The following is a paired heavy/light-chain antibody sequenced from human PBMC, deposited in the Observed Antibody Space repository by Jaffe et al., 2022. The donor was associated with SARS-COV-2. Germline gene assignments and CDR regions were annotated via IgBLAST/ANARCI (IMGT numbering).Heavy chain of an antibody. CDR2: ISWDGGST. CDR1: GFTFDDYT. V-gene: IGHV3-43*01. J-gene: IGHJ3*02. CDR3: AKLPPFEQQLVDAFDI. D-gene: IGHD6-13*01. Sequence: EVQLVESGGVVVQPGGSLRLSCAASGFTFDDYTMHWVRQAPGKGLEWVSLISWDGGSTYYADSVKGRFTISRDNSKNSLYLQMNSLRTEDTALYYCAKLPPFEQQLVDAFDIWGQGTMVTVSS.
Light chain of an antibody. CDR1: SSNIGSNY. J-gene: IGLJ1*01. V-gene: IGLV1-47*01. CDR2: RNN. Sequence: QSVLTQPPSASGTPGQRVTISCSGSSSNIGSNYVYWYQQLPGTAPKLLIYRNNQRPSGVPDRFSGSKSGTSASLAISGLRSEDEADYYCAAWDDSLSVNYVFGTGTKVTVL. CDR3: AAWDDSLSVNYV.